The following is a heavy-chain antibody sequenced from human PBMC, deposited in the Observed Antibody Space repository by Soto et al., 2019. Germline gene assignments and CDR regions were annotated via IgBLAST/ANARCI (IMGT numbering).Heavy chain of an antibody. CDR3: AVRAGRYCISSSCYFSDYGMDV. Sequence: QVQLVESGGGVVQPGRSLRLSCAASGFTFSNYGMHWVRQAPGKGLEWVAVISLDGSNIYYADSVKGRFTISRDNSKNTLYLQMNSLRLEDTAVYSCAVRAGRYCISSSCYFSDYGMDVWGQGTTVTVSS. CDR1: GFTFSNYG. D-gene: IGHD2-2*01. CDR2: ISLDGSNI. V-gene: IGHV3-30*03. J-gene: IGHJ6*02.